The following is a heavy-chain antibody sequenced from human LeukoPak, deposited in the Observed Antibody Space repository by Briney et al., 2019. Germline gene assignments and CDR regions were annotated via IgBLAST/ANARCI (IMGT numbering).Heavy chain of an antibody. CDR3: ARDNWNYGDLYYYYYYMDV. V-gene: IGHV3-7*01. D-gene: IGHD1-7*01. Sequence: PGGSLRLSCAASGFTFSSYEMNWVRQAPGKGLEWVANIKQDGSEKYYVDSVKGRFTISRDNAKNSLYLQMNSLRAEDTAVYYCARDNWNYGDLYYYYYYMDVWGKGTTVTVSS. CDR1: GFTFSSYE. CDR2: IKQDGSEK. J-gene: IGHJ6*03.